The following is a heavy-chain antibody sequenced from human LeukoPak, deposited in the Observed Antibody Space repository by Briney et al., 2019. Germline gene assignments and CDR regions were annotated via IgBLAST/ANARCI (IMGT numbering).Heavy chain of an antibody. CDR3: AREGYCSGGTCLNWFDP. CDR1: GASISSYY. D-gene: IGHD2-15*01. J-gene: IGHJ5*02. Sequence: SETLSLTCTVSGASISSYYWSWIRQPPGKGLECIGYFHYSGSTNYNPSLKSRVTMSVDTSKNQFSLKLSSVTAADTAVYYCAREGYCSGGTCLNWFDPWGQGTLVTVSS. CDR2: FHYSGST. V-gene: IGHV4-59*12.